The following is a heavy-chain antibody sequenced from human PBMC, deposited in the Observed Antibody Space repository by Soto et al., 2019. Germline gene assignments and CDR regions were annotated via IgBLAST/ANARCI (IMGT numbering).Heavy chain of an antibody. J-gene: IGHJ4*02. CDR3: ARHFEVFSNTWPFEY. V-gene: IGHV1-18*01. CDR2: ISVYNAYT. Sequence: QVQLVQSGAEMKRPGASVKVSCKASGYTFPRYGLSWVRQAPGQGLEWMGRISVYNAYTNYAQTFQSIATMNTATSTSTAYLELRSLTYDATAVYYCARHFEVFSNTWPFEYWGQATLVTGSS. CDR1: GYTFPRYG. D-gene: IGHD6-13*01.